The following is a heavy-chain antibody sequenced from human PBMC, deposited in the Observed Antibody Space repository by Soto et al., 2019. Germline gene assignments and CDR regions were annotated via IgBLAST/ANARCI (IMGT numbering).Heavy chain of an antibody. J-gene: IGHJ4*02. CDR2: IVPDGRNQ. Sequence: GGSLRLSCVASGSPFDVHWVRQAPGKGPEWVAHIVPDGRNQYWADSVKGRFTGSRDNAKNTLFLQMNSLRAEDTAVYYCARDLTYYYDSSDPYWGQGTLVTVSS. V-gene: IGHV3-30-3*01. D-gene: IGHD3-22*01. CDR1: GSPFD. CDR3: ARDLTYYYDSSDPY.